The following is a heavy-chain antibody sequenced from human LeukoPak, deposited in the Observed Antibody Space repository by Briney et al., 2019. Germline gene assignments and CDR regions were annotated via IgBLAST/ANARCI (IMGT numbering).Heavy chain of an antibody. V-gene: IGHV3-74*01. J-gene: IGHJ4*02. Sequence: PRGSPRLSCSASGFTLSSLWMHWVRPAPGEGLVLVSHIIADGITINYADSVESPFTISRDKAKNTLYLRMNSLRAEDTGLVFCARGFLGRGSPVDFWGQGTPVTVTS. D-gene: IGHD2/OR15-2a*01. CDR1: GFTLSSLW. CDR2: IIADGITI. CDR3: ARGFLGRGSPVDF.